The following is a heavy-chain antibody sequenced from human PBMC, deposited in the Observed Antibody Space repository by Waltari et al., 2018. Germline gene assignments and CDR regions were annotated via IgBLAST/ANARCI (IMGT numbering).Heavy chain of an antibody. J-gene: IGHJ4*02. CDR1: GFSFSSYA. CDR2: ISGGGDST. V-gene: IGHV3-23*01. CDR3: AKLFGPWGSASDF. Sequence: EVQLLESGGGLVQPGGSLRLSCAASGFSFSSYAMSWVRQAPGKGLEWVSTISGGGDSTFYAHSVKGRFTISRDNSKNTLYMQINSLGADDTGIYYCAKLFGPWGSASDFWGQGTLVTVSS. D-gene: IGHD3-16*01.